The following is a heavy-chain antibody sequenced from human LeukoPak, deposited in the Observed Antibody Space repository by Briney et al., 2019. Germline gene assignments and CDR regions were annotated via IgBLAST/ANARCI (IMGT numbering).Heavy chain of an antibody. Sequence: SETLSLTCAVYGGSFSGCYWSWIRQPPGKGLEWIGEINHSGSTNYNPSLKSRVTISVDTSKNQFSLKLSSVTAADTAVYYCARGQPSYDYIWGSYRIPPSFDYWGQGTLVTVSS. D-gene: IGHD3-16*02. CDR3: ARGQPSYDYIWGSYRIPPSFDY. CDR1: GGSFSGCY. CDR2: INHSGST. J-gene: IGHJ4*02. V-gene: IGHV4-34*01.